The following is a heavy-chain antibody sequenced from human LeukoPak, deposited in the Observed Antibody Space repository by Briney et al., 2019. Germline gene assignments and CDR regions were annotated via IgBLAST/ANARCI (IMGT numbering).Heavy chain of an antibody. V-gene: IGHV3-23*01. Sequence: TGGSLRLSCGASGFTFNNAWMSWVRQAPGKGLEWVSAISGSGGSTYYADSVKGRFTISRDNSKNTLYLQMNSLRAEDTAVYYCAREGSGSYFNYFDYWGQGTLVTVSS. CDR2: ISGSGGST. D-gene: IGHD1-26*01. CDR1: GFTFNNAW. CDR3: AREGSGSYFNYFDY. J-gene: IGHJ4*02.